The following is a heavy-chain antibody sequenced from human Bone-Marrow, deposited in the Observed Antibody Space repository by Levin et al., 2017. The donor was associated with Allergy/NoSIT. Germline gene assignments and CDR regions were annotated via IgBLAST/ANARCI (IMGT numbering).Heavy chain of an antibody. D-gene: IGHD3-10*01. CDR3: VRGGLRVRGGYYSYVDD. J-gene: IGHJ6*03. Sequence: GESLKISCQASGYTLIDYYMHWVRQAPGQVLEWMGWINPNSGGTDSAQKFHGRVTMTRDTSINTAYMELGRLRSDDTAVYFCVRGGLRVRGGYYSYVDDWGKGTTVTVSS. CDR2: INPNSGGT. V-gene: IGHV1-2*02. CDR1: GYTLIDYY.